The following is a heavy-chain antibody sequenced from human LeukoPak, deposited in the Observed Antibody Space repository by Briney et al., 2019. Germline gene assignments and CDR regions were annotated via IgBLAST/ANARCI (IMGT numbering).Heavy chain of an antibody. Sequence: GGSLRLSCAASGFTFSSYSMNWVRQAPGKGLEWVSSISSSSSYIYYADSVKGRFTISRDNSKNTLYLQMNTLRVEDTAVYYCARTKRDSGYAFDYWGQGTLVTVSS. CDR2: ISSSSSYI. CDR3: ARTKRDSGYAFDY. CDR1: GFTFSSYS. J-gene: IGHJ4*02. V-gene: IGHV3-21*01. D-gene: IGHD5-12*01.